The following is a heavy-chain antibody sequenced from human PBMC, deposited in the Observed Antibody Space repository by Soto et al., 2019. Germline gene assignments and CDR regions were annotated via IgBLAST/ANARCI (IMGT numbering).Heavy chain of an antibody. J-gene: IGHJ3*02. Sequence: ASVKVSCKASGYTFSIYDINWVRQAPGQGLEWMGWMNPNSGNTDYAQKFQGRVTMTRNTSITTAYMELSSLRSEDTAVYYCARGRRYYDSSGYYYDAFDIWGQGTMVTVSS. V-gene: IGHV1-8*01. D-gene: IGHD3-22*01. CDR3: ARGRRYYDSSGYYYDAFDI. CDR1: GYTFSIYD. CDR2: MNPNSGNT.